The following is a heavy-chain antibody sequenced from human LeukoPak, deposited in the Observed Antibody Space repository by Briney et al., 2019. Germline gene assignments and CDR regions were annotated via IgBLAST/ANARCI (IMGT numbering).Heavy chain of an antibody. Sequence: ASVKLSCKASGYTFTGYYMHWVRQAPGQGLEWMGWINPNSGGTNYAQKFQGRVTMTRDTSISTAYMELSRLRSDDTAVYYCARDSITMVRGVLYWFDPWGQGTLVTVSS. V-gene: IGHV1-2*02. CDR1: GYTFTGYY. CDR2: INPNSGGT. D-gene: IGHD3-10*01. CDR3: ARDSITMVRGVLYWFDP. J-gene: IGHJ5*02.